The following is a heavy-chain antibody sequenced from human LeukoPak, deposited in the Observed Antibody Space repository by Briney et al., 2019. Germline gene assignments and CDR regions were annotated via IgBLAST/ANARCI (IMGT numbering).Heavy chain of an antibody. CDR2: INPNSGGT. V-gene: IGHV1-2*06. D-gene: IGHD1-14*01. Sequence: ASLKISCKASGYTFTGYYMHWVRQAPGHGLEWMGRINPNSGGTNYAQKFQGRVTMTRDTSISTAYMELSRLRSDDTAVYYCANTEEADLVIFGYWGQGTLVTVSS. J-gene: IGHJ4*02. CDR1: GYTFTGYY. CDR3: ANTEEADLVIFGY.